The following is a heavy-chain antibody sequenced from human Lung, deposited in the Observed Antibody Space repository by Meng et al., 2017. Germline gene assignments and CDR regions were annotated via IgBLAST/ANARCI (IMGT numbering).Heavy chain of an antibody. CDR1: GGSISRSSW. CDR3: ARGLGEAVVPRTMFDS. J-gene: IGHJ4*02. Sequence: QVLPQEPGPVLVMPSGTLSLTCGVSGGSISRSSWWMWGRQPPGKGLEWIGEIYHSGGTTYNPSLLRRVPISVDKSTIQFSLKLSSVTAADTAVYYCARGLGEAVVPRTMFDSWGQGTLVTVSS. CDR2: IYHSGGT. V-gene: IGHV4-4*02. D-gene: IGHD2-2*01.